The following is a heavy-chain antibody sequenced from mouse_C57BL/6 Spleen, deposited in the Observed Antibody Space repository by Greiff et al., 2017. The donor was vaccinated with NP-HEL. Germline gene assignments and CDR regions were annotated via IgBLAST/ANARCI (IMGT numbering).Heavy chain of an antibody. CDR2: IYPRSGNT. CDR1: GYTFTSYG. J-gene: IGHJ2*01. Sequence: VQLQESGAELARPGASVKLSCKASGYTFTSYGISWVKQRTGQGLEWIGEIYPRSGNTYYNEKFKGKATLTADKSSSTAYMELRSLTSEDSAVYFCAREVLRSYYFDYWGQGTTLTVSS. V-gene: IGHV1-81*01. D-gene: IGHD1-1*01. CDR3: AREVLRSYYFDY.